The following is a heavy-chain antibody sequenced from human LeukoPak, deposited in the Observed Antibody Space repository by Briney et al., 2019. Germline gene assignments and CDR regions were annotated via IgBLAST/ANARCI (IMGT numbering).Heavy chain of an antibody. Sequence: GRSLRLSCAASGFTFDNYAMHWVRQAPGKGLEWVSGISWNSGSIGYADSVKGRFTISRDNAKNSLYLQMKSLRAEDTALYYCAKGVRITMVRGAFDIWGQGTMVTVSS. D-gene: IGHD3-10*01. CDR2: ISWNSGSI. V-gene: IGHV3-9*01. CDR3: AKGVRITMVRGAFDI. J-gene: IGHJ3*02. CDR1: GFTFDNYA.